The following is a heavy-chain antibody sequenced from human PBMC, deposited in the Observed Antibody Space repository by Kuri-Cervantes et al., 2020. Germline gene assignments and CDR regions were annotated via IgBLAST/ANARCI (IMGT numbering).Heavy chain of an antibody. Sequence: SGPTLVXPTXTLXXXCTFSGXSLSXSGVNVGWIRQPPGKALEXXALIYWDDXKRYXPSLKSRXXITKDPSKNQVGLTMTNMDPVDTAXYYCAXXGGYYDSSGXXXAVLDYWGQGTLVTVSS. V-gene: IGHV2-5*02. CDR3: AXXGGYYDSSGXXXAVLDY. D-gene: IGHD3-22*01. J-gene: IGHJ4*02. CDR1: GXSLSXSGVN. CDR2: IYWDDXK.